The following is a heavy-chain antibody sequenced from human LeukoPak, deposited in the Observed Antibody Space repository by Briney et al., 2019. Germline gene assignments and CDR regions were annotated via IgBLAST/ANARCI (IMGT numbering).Heavy chain of an antibody. V-gene: IGHV4-30-4*01. D-gene: IGHD1-26*01. J-gene: IGHJ3*02. CDR3: ARSPKGGRPHSGSYYRPIDAFDI. CDR2: IYYSGST. Sequence: PSQTLSLTCTVSGGSISSGDYYWSWIRQPPGKGLEWIGYIYYSGSTYYNPSLKSRVTISVDTSKNQFSLKLSSVTAADTAVYYCARSPKGGRPHSGSYYRPIDAFDIWGQGTMVTVSS. CDR1: GGSISSGDYY.